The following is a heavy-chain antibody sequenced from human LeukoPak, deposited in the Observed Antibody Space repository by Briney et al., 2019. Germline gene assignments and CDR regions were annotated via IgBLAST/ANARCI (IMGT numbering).Heavy chain of an antibody. Sequence: GGSLRLSCAASGFTVSSSYMSWVRQAPGKGLEWVSVIYSDGDTYYPESVKGRFTISRDNSKNTLYLQMSSLRAEDTAVYYCAGDSLSPPKGDSWGQGTLVTVSS. CDR3: AGDSLSPPKGDS. D-gene: IGHD2/OR15-2a*01. V-gene: IGHV3-53*01. CDR2: IYSDGDT. J-gene: IGHJ4*02. CDR1: GFTVSSSY.